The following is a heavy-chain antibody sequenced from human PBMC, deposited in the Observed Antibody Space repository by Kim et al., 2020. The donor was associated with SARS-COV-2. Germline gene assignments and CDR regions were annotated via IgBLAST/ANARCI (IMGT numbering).Heavy chain of an antibody. CDR3: ARDLLWFGELTRYGMDV. CDR1: GGSFSGYY. Sequence: SETLSLTCAVYGGSFSGYYWSWIRQPPGKGLEWIGEINHSGSTNYNPSLKSRVTISVDTSKNQFSLKLSSVTAADTAVYYCARDLLWFGELTRYGMDVWGQGTMVTVSS. D-gene: IGHD3-10*01. J-gene: IGHJ6*02. V-gene: IGHV4-34*01. CDR2: INHSGST.